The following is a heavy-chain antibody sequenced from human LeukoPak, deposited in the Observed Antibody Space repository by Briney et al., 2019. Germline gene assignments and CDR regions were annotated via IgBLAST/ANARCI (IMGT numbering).Heavy chain of an antibody. Sequence: GGSLRLSRAASGFTFSSYIMNWVRPAPGKGREWVSSIISSSSYIYYPSSVKGRFTISRDHAKNSLSLQIKSLRAEDTAVYYCASDYRGDYWGQGTLVTVSS. V-gene: IGHV3-21*01. CDR2: IISSSSYI. J-gene: IGHJ4*02. D-gene: IGHD4-11*01. CDR1: GFTFSSYI. CDR3: ASDYRGDY.